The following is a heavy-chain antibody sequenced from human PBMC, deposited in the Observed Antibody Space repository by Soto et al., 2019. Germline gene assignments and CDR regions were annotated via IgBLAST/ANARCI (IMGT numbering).Heavy chain of an antibody. D-gene: IGHD2-15*01. CDR1: GFTFSSYA. J-gene: IGHJ3*02. V-gene: IGHV3-23*01. CDR3: AKYRTVVVVAAPAEPFDI. CDR2: ISGSGGST. Sequence: EVQLLESGGGLVQPGGSLRLSCAASGFTFSSYAMSWVRQAPGKGLEWVSAISGSGGSTYYADSVKGRFTISRDNYKNTLYLQMNSLRAEDTAVYYCAKYRTVVVVAAPAEPFDIWGQGTMVTVSS.